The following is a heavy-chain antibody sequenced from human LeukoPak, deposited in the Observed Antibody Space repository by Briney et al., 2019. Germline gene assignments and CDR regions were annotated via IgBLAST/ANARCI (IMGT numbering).Heavy chain of an antibody. CDR2: INHSGST. CDR1: GGSFSGYY. J-gene: IGHJ4*02. Sequence: SETLSLTCAVYGGSFSGYYWSWIRQPPGKGLEWIGEINHSGSTNYNPSLKSRVTISVGTSKNQFSLKLSSVTAADTAVYYCARAGSYYYGSGSYPFRNWGQGTLVTVSS. D-gene: IGHD3-10*01. CDR3: ARAGSYYYGSGSYPFRN. V-gene: IGHV4-34*01.